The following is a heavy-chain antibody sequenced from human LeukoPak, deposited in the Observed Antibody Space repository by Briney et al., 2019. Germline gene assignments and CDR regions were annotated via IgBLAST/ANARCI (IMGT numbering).Heavy chain of an antibody. Sequence: GGSLRLSCAASGFTFNNAWISWFRQAPGKGLGWVGRIRAETAGGTTDYGAPVKGRFTISRDDSKNTLYLQMNSLKTEDTAVYFCSTGGGTNDYWGQGTLVTVSS. CDR1: GFTFNNAW. CDR3: STGGGTNDY. CDR2: IRAETAGGTT. J-gene: IGHJ4*02. D-gene: IGHD2-15*01. V-gene: IGHV3-15*01.